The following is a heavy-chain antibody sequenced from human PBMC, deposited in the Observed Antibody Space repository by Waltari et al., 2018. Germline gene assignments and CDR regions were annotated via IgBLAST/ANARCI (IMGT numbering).Heavy chain of an antibody. J-gene: IGHJ4*02. Sequence: QVQLQQWGAGLLKPSETLSLTCTVSGGSISSGGYYWSWIRQHPGKGLEWIGYIYYSGSTYYNPSLKSRVTRAVDTSKNQFSLKLSSVTAADTAVYYCARVPWLRGYFDYWGQGTLVTVSS. CDR3: ARVPWLRGYFDY. V-gene: IGHV4-31*03. CDR1: GGSISSGGYY. CDR2: IYYSGST. D-gene: IGHD5-12*01.